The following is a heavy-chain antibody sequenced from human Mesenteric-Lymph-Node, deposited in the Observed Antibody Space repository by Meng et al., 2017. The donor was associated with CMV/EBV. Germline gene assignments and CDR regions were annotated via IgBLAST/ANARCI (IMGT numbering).Heavy chain of an antibody. D-gene: IGHD4-17*01. Sequence: SETLSLTCAVYGGPFSNYYWSWIRQPPGKGLEWIGEINHSGSTNYNPSLKSRVTISVDTSKNQFSLKLSSVTAADTAVYYCGRGRYDYGDSYYYYYSGMDVWGQGTTVTVSS. CDR2: INHSGST. V-gene: IGHV4-34*01. CDR1: GGPFSNYY. J-gene: IGHJ6*02. CDR3: GRGRYDYGDSYYYYYSGMDV.